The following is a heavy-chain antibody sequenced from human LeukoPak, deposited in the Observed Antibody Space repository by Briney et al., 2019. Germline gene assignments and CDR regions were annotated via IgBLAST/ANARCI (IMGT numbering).Heavy chain of an antibody. J-gene: IGHJ4*02. Sequence: SETLSLTCTVSGGSISSYYWSWIRQPPGKGLEWIGSIYYSGSTYYNPSLKSRVTISVDTSKNQFSLKLSSVTAADTAVYYCARRKGIAAVDYWGQGTLVTVSS. CDR3: ARRKGIAAVDY. V-gene: IGHV4-59*05. CDR1: GGSISSYY. CDR2: IYYSGST. D-gene: IGHD6-13*01.